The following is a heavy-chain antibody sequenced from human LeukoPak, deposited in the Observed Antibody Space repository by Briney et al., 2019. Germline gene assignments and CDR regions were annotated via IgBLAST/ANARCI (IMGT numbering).Heavy chain of an antibody. J-gene: IGHJ4*02. CDR3: ARCWSGYYDY. Sequence: SQTLSLTCAVSGGSISSGGYSWSWIRQPPGKGLEWIGYIYHSGSTYYNPSLKSRVTISVDRSKNQFSLKLSSVTAAGTAVYYCARCWSGYYDYWGQGTLVTVSS. D-gene: IGHD3-3*01. CDR1: GGSISSGGYS. CDR2: IYHSGST. V-gene: IGHV4-30-2*01.